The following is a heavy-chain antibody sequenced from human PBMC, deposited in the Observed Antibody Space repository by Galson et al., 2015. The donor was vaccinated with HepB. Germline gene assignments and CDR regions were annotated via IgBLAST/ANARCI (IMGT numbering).Heavy chain of an antibody. D-gene: IGHD2-21*02. J-gene: IGHJ3*02. CDR3: TRSIVVVTLDAFDI. CDR1: GFTFGDYA. V-gene: IGHV3-49*03. Sequence: SLRLSCAASGFTFGDYAMSWFRQAPGKGLEWVGFIRSKAYGGTTEYAASVKGRFTISRDDSKSIAYLQLNSLKTEDTAVYYCTRSIVVVTLDAFDIWGQGTMVTVSS. CDR2: IRSKAYGGTT.